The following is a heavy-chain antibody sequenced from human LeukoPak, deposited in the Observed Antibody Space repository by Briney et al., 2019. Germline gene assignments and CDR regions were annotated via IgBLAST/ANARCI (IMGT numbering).Heavy chain of an antibody. V-gene: IGHV4-31*03. J-gene: IGHJ3*02. CDR3: ARAPPPDRDRPTDYLNAFDI. Sequence: SSETLSLTCTVSGGSISSGGYYWSWIRQHPGKGLEWIGYIYYSGSTYYNPSLKSRVTISVDTSKNQFSLKLSSVTAADTAVYYCARAPPPDRDRPTDYLNAFDIWGQGTMVTVSS. D-gene: IGHD4-11*01. CDR2: IYYSGST. CDR1: GGSISSGGYY.